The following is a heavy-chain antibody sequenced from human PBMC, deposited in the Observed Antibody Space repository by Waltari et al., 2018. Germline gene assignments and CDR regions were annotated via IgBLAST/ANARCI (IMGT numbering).Heavy chain of an antibody. CDR1: GGSISSYY. J-gene: IGHJ5*02. CDR2: IYTSGST. V-gene: IGHV4-4*07. CDR3: ARDQGVLLWFGELLAHWFDP. D-gene: IGHD3-10*01. Sequence: QVQLQESGPGLVKPSETLSLTCTVSGGSISSYYWSWIRQPAGKGLEWIGRIYTSGSTNYNPSLKSRVTMSVDTSKNQFSLKLSSVTAADTAVYYCARDQGVLLWFGELLAHWFDPWGQGTLVTVSS.